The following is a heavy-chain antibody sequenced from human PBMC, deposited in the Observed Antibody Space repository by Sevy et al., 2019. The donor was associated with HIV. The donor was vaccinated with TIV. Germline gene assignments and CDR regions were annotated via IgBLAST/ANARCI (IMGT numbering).Heavy chain of an antibody. CDR2: IYTSGST. CDR1: GGSISSYY. V-gene: IGHV4-4*07. Sequence: SETLPLTCTVSGGSISSYYWSWIRQPAGKGLEWIGRIYTSGSTNYNPSLKSRVTMSVDTSKNQFSLKLSSVTAADTAVYYCARDLGVDGYNYYYYYGMDVWGQGTTVTVSS. J-gene: IGHJ6*02. D-gene: IGHD5-12*01. CDR3: ARDLGVDGYNYYYYYGMDV.